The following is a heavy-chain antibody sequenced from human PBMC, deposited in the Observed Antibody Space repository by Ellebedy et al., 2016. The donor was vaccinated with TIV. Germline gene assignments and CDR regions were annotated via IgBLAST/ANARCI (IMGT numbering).Heavy chain of an antibody. CDR2: IIPVLETP. J-gene: IGHJ1*01. CDR3: AADLASVGQ. CDR1: GGSFSSYV. D-gene: IGHD1-26*01. V-gene: IGHV1-69*10. Sequence: AASVKVSCKASGGSFSSYVISWVRQAPGQRLEWMGGIIPVLETPNYAQKFQGRLTVSADKSTNTAYMELSSLTSEDTAVYYCAADLASVGQWGQGTLVIVSS.